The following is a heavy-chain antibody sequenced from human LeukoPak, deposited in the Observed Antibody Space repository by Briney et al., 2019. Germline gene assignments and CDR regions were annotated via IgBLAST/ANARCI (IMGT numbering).Heavy chain of an antibody. CDR2: INAGNGNT. Sequence: ASVKVSCKASGYTFTSYAMHWVRQAPGQRLEWMGWINAGNGNTKYSQKFQGRVTITRDTSASTAYMELSSLRSEDTVVYYCARDLFSSWYRGTGDYFDYWGQGTLVTVSS. CDR1: GYTFTSYA. J-gene: IGHJ4*02. D-gene: IGHD6-13*01. V-gene: IGHV1-3*01. CDR3: ARDLFSSWYRGTGDYFDY.